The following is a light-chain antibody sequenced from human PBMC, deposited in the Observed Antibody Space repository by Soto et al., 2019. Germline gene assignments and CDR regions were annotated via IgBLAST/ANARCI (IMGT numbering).Light chain of an antibody. V-gene: IGKV1-5*01. CDR1: KSISSW. Sequence: DIQMTQSPSTLSASVGDRVTITCRASKSISSWLAWYQQTPGKAPKLLIYDASSLESGVPSRFSGSGSGTEFTLTISSLQPEDFATYYCQQYNSPYTFGHGTKLEIK. CDR2: DAS. CDR3: QQYNSPYT. J-gene: IGKJ2*01.